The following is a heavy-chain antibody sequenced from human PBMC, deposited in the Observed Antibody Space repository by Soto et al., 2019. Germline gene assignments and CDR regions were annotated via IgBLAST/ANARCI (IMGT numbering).Heavy chain of an antibody. J-gene: IGHJ6*01. CDR3: ARDNGPHGSSSPFYYYYGLDV. V-gene: IGHV4-34*01. D-gene: IGHD6-13*01. CDR2: INHSGST. CDR1: EGYIGGFC. Sequence: PSDTKSDGNTVAEGYIGGFCGSWIRQKQGKWLEWIGEINHSGSTNYNPPLKSRVTISVDTSKNQFSLKLSSVTAADTAVYYCARDNGPHGSSSPFYYYYGLDVRGQGATVTVSS.